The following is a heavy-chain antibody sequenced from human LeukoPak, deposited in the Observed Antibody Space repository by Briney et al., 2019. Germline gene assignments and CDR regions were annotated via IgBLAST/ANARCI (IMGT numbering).Heavy chain of an antibody. V-gene: IGHV4-59*08. CDR1: GGSISSYY. D-gene: IGHD3-10*01. Sequence: SETLSLTCTISGGSISSYYWSWIRQPPGKGLEWIGYIYYSGCTNYNPSLKSRVTISVDTSKKQFSLKLSSVTAADTAVYYCAGEGDYFDYWGQGTLVTVSS. CDR2: IYYSGCT. CDR3: AGEGDYFDY. J-gene: IGHJ4*02.